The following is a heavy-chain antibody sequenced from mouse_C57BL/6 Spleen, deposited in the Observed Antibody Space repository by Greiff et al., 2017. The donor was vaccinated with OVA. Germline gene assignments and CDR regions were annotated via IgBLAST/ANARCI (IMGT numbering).Heavy chain of an antibody. CDR2: INPNNGGT. D-gene: IGHD1-1*01. J-gene: IGHJ4*01. CDR1: GYTFTDYN. Sequence: VQLQQSGPELVKPGASVKMSCKASGYTFTDYNMHWVKQSHGKSLEWIGYINPNNGGTSYNQKFKGKATLTVNKSSSTAYMELRSLTSEDSAVYYCARESTVVATEAMDYWGQGTSVTVSS. V-gene: IGHV1-22*01. CDR3: ARESTVVATEAMDY.